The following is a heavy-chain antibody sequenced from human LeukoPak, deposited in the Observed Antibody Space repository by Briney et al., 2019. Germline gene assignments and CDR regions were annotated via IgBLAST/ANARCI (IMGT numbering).Heavy chain of an antibody. V-gene: IGHV5-51*01. CDR1: GYSFTSYW. CDR3: ARHRGTSFRGYYYYYIDV. Sequence: GESLKISCKGSGYSFTSYWIGWVRQMPGKGLEWMGIIYPGDSDTRYSPSFQGQVTISVDKSISTAYLQWSSLKASDTAMYYCARHRGTSFRGYYYYYIDVWGKGTTVTVSS. D-gene: IGHD2-2*01. J-gene: IGHJ6*03. CDR2: IYPGDSDT.